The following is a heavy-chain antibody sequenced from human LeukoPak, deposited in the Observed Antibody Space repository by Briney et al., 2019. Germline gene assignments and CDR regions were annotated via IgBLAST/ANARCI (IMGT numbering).Heavy chain of an antibody. D-gene: IGHD2-2*01. J-gene: IGHJ6*02. CDR3: ASRCSSTSCPRRKNYYYYGMDV. Sequence: PSETLSLTCAVYGGSFSGYYGSWIRQPPGKGLEWIGEINHSGSTNYNPSLKSRVTISVDTSKNQFSLKLSSVTAADTAVYYCASRCSSTSCPRRKNYYYYGMDVWGQGTTVTVSS. CDR2: INHSGST. CDR1: GGSFSGYY. V-gene: IGHV4-34*01.